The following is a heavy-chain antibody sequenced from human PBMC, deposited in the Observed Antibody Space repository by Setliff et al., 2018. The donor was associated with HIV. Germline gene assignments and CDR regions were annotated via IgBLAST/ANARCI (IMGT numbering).Heavy chain of an antibody. J-gene: IGHJ4*02. Sequence: SETLSLTCAVYGGSFSDYYWIWIRQSPGKGPEWIGEVNHSGITKYNPSLKSRVTISVDTSKNQFSLKLCSVTAADTAVYYCASHRSVYYFDYWGQGTLVTVSS. CDR1: GGSFSDYY. CDR3: ASHRSVYYFDY. V-gene: IGHV4-34*01. CDR2: VNHSGIT.